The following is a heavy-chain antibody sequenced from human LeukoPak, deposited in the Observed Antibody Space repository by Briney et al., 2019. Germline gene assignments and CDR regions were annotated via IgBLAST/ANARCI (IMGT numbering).Heavy chain of an antibody. CDR3: ARRTKYCGGGSCSSNWFDP. V-gene: IGHV4-4*09. Sequence: SETLSLTCTVSGGSISSYSWSWIRQPPGKGLEWIGYIYTSGSTNYNPSLKSRVTISVDTSNNQFSQKLSSVTAADTAVYYCARRTKYCGGGSCSSNWFDPWGQGTLVTVSS. CDR1: GGSISSYS. D-gene: IGHD2-15*01. CDR2: IYTSGST. J-gene: IGHJ5*02.